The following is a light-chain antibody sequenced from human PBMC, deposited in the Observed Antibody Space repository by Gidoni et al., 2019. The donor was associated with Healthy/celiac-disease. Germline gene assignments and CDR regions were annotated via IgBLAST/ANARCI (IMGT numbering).Light chain of an antibody. V-gene: IGKV3-20*01. CDR2: GAS. J-gene: IGKJ3*01. Sequence: ELVLTQSPGTLSLSPGERATLSCRASQSVSSSYLAWYQQKPGQAPRLLIYGASSRATGIPDRFSGSGSATDFTLTISRLEPEDFAVYYCQQYGGSPLFTFGPGTKVDIK. CDR1: QSVSSSY. CDR3: QQYGGSPLFT.